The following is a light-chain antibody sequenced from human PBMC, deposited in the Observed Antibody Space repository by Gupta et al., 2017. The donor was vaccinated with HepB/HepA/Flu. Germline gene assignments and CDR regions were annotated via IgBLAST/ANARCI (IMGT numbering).Light chain of an antibody. CDR1: SSDVGSYNY. J-gene: IGLJ2*01. CDR2: GVN. V-gene: IGLV2-8*01. CDR3: SSYTGSTKYVI. Sequence: QSAPTQPPSSAASPRQAVTISCTGTSSDVGSYNYLAWYQQHPGKVPKLMIYGVNKRPSGVPDRFSGSKSGNTASLTVAGLQDDDEDDYYCSSYTGSTKYVIFGGGTKLTDL.